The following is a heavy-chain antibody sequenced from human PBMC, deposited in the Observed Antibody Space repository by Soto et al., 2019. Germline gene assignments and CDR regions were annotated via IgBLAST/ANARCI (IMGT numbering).Heavy chain of an antibody. D-gene: IGHD3-10*01. CDR1: GVSLDNFF. V-gene: IGHV4-59*03. CDR3: ARVRGGITVSSKPLGEWFDP. J-gene: IGHJ5*02. Sequence: QVQLQESGPGLLRPSETLSLTCTVSGVSLDNFFWSWIRQTPGRGLEWLGYVSQGGADSYRAEGEPPGNNPTLEVGATISHDLPRNKFPLSLTPVTAADTPFYYVARVRGGITVSSKPLGEWFDPWGQGILVTVSS. CDR2: VSQGGAD.